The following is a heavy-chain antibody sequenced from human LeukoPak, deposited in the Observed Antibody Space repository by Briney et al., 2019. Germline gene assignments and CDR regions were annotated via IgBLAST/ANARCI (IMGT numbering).Heavy chain of an antibody. CDR3: GRDWITIFGVANWFDP. CDR1: GYTFSSYG. J-gene: IGHJ5*02. D-gene: IGHD3-3*01. Sequence: ASVKVSCKASGYTFSSYGISWVRQAPGQGLEWMGWISAYNGNTNYAQKLQGRVTMTTDTSTSTAYMELRSLRSDDTAVYYCGRDWITIFGVANWFDPWGQGTLVTVSS. V-gene: IGHV1-18*01. CDR2: ISAYNGNT.